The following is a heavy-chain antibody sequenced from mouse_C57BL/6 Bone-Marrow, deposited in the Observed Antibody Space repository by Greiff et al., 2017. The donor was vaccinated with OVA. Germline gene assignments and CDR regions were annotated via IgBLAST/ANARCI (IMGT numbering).Heavy chain of an antibody. CDR1: GFTFSSYG. D-gene: IGHD3-3*01. J-gene: IGHJ4*01. V-gene: IGHV5-6*01. CDR3: ARLSLGYAMDY. CDR2: ISSGGGST. Sequence: EVKLMESGGDLVKPGGSLKLSCAASGFTFSSYGMSWVRQTPDKRLEWVATISSGGGSTSYPDSVKGRFTNSRDNAKNTLYLQMSSLKSEDTAMYYCARLSLGYAMDYWGQGTSVTVSS.